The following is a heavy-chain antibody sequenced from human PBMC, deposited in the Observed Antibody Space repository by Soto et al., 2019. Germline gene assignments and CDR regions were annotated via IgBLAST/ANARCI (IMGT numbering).Heavy chain of an antibody. J-gene: IGHJ6*02. CDR2: IYYSGST. Sequence: SETLSLTCTVSGGSISSYYWSWIRQPPGKGLEWIGYIYYSGSTNYNPSLKSRVTISVDASKNQFSLKLSSVTAADTAVYYCGSDRVTMVRGHSLASYDYYYYGMDVWGQGTTVTVSS. CDR3: GSDRVTMVRGHSLASYDYYYYGMDV. D-gene: IGHD3-10*01. CDR1: GGSISSYY. V-gene: IGHV4-59*12.